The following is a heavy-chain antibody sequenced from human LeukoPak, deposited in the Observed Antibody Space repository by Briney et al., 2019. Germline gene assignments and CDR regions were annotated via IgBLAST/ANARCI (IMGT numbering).Heavy chain of an antibody. D-gene: IGHD3-22*01. CDR3: ARGRYYYDSSVSAAREINWFDP. CDR2: INPNSGGT. CDR1: GYTFTGYY. Sequence: ASVTVSCKASGYTFTGYYMHWVRQDPGPGLEWMGRINPNSGGTNYEQKFQGMVTMTRDTSISTAYMELSRLRSDDTAVYYWARGRYYYDSSVSAAREINWFDPWGQGTLVTVSS. V-gene: IGHV1-2*06. J-gene: IGHJ5*02.